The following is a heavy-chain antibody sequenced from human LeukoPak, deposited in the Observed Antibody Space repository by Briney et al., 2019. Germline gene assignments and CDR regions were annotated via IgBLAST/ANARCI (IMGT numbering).Heavy chain of an antibody. CDR3: ARVGGWGSVVYAWFDP. Sequence: ASVKVSCKASGYTFTGYYMHWVRQAPGQGLEWMGWINPNSGGTNYAQKLQGRVTMTRDTSISTAYMELSRLRSDGTAVYYCARVGGWGSVVYAWFDPWGQGTLVTVSS. D-gene: IGHD6-19*01. J-gene: IGHJ5*02. CDR1: GYTFTGYY. CDR2: INPNSGGT. V-gene: IGHV1-2*02.